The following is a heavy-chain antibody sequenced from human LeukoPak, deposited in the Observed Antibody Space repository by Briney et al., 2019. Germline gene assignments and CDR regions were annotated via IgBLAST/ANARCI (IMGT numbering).Heavy chain of an antibody. D-gene: IGHD2-15*01. J-gene: IGHJ3*02. CDR2: ISGSGGST. CDR1: GFTFNNYA. V-gene: IGHV3-23*01. CDR3: AKDPYAVVAAAFDI. Sequence: GGSLRLSCAASGFTFNNYAMSWVRQAPGKGLEWVSAISGSGGSTYYADSVKGRFTISRDNSKNTLYLQMNSLRAEDTAVYYCAKDPYAVVAAAFDIWGQGTMVTVSS.